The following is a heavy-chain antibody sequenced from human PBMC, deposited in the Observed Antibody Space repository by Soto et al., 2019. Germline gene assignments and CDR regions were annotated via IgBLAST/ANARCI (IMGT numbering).Heavy chain of an antibody. V-gene: IGHV1-2*02. J-gene: IGHJ6*03. CDR3: AKESGGGKATIRQQYFYMAV. Sequence: GASVKVSCKTSGDSFNDYYIHWVRQAPGQGLEWMGWINPNGGVTKYAQKFQGRVTVTRETSIRTVYMELSSLRSDDTAVYYCAKESGGGKATIRQQYFYMAVWGKGTTVTVSS. CDR2: INPNGGVT. CDR1: GDSFNDYY. D-gene: IGHD5-12*01.